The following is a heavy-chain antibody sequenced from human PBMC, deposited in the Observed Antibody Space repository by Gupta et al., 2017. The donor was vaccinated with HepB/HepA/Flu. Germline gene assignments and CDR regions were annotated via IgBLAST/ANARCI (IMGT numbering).Heavy chain of an antibody. D-gene: IGHD1-26*01. V-gene: IGHV3-15*01. J-gene: IGHJ4*02. CDR3: TTDSWELQLGSDH. CDR1: GFPLINAW. Sequence: EVQLVESGGGLVTPGGSLRPLCVVPGFPLINAWSSWVRQAPGKALEWVGLIKMMSDGGAAEYAAPVRGRFTISRDDSKNSLYLQMNNLKTEDTGLYYCTTDSWELQLGSDHWGQGTLVTVSA. CDR2: IKMMSDGGAA.